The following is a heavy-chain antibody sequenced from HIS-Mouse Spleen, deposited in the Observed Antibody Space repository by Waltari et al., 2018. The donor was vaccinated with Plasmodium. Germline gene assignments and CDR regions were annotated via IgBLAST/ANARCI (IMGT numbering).Heavy chain of an antibody. CDR2: IYYSGST. D-gene: IGHD3-16*01. V-gene: IGHV4-59*01. CDR3: ARVGRRIWGAFDI. CDR1: GGSISSYY. J-gene: IGHJ3*02. Sequence: QVQLQESGPGLVKPSETLSLTCTVSGGSISSYYWSWIRQPPGKGLEWIGYIYYSGSTNNNPARKSRVTRSVDTSKNQFSLKLSSVTAADTAVYYCARVGRRIWGAFDIWGQGTMVTVSS.